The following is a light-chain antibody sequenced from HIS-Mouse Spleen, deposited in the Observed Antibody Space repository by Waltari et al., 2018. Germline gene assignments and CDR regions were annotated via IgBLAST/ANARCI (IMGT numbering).Light chain of an antibody. CDR2: KVS. J-gene: IGKJ1*01. CDR3: MQGTHWPWT. CDR1: QSLVYSDGNTY. V-gene: IGKV2-30*01. Sequence: DVVMTQSPLSLPVTLGQPASISCRSSQSLVYSDGNTYVNWFQQRPGQSPRRLIYKVSNRDSGVPDRFGGSGSGTDFTLKISRVEAEDVGVYYCMQGTHWPWTFGQGTKVEIK.